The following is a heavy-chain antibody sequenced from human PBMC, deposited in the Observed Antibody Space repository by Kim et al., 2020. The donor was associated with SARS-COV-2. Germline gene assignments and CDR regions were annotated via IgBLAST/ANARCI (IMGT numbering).Heavy chain of an antibody. Sequence: SETLSLTCAVYGGSFSGYYWSWIRQPPGKGLEWIGEINHSGSTNYNPSLKSRVTISVDTSKNQFSLKLSSVTAADTAVYYCARGPSGYYDFWSGYYKESYYYYYGMDVWGQGTTVTVSS. CDR1: GGSFSGYY. J-gene: IGHJ6*02. V-gene: IGHV4-34*01. CDR3: ARGPSGYYDFWSGYYKESYYYYYGMDV. CDR2: INHSGST. D-gene: IGHD3-3*01.